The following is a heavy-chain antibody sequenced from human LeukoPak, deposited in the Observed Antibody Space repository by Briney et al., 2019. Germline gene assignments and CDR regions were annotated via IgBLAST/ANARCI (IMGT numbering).Heavy chain of an antibody. Sequence: SETLSLTCSVSGGSIRSYYWSWIRQTAGKGLEWIGRIYTSGSTNYNPSLKSRVTMSVDTSKNQFSLKLSSVTAADTAVYYCARVGAQALDYWGQGTLVTVSS. J-gene: IGHJ4*02. V-gene: IGHV4-4*07. CDR2: IYTSGST. CDR1: GGSIRSYY. D-gene: IGHD1-26*01. CDR3: ARVGAQALDY.